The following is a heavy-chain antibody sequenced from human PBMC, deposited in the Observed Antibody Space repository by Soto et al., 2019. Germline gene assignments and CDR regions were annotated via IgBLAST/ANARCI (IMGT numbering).Heavy chain of an antibody. D-gene: IGHD2-21*02. Sequence: GASVKVSCKASGYTFISYYMHWVRQAPGQGLEWMGIINPSGGSTNYAQKFQGRVTMTRDTSTSTVYMELSSLRSEDTAVYYCVRPQSGTYCGGHCYLYSWLDTWGQGTVVTVSS. CDR3: VRPQSGTYCGGHCYLYSWLDT. CDR2: INPSGGST. V-gene: IGHV1-46*01. J-gene: IGHJ5*02. CDR1: GYTFISYY.